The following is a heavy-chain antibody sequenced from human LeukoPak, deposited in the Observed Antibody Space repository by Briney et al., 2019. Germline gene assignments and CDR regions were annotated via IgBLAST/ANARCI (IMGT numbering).Heavy chain of an antibody. CDR2: ISGSGGST. V-gene: IGHV3-23*01. CDR3: AKEPICGGGSGYSRYFDY. J-gene: IGHJ4*02. D-gene: IGHD2-15*01. Sequence: GGSLRLSCTASGFTFSNYDMNWVRQAPGKGLEWVSAISGSGGSTYYADSVKGRFTIYRDNSKNTLYLQMNSLRAEDTAVYYCAKEPICGGGSGYSRYFDYWGQGTLVTVSS. CDR1: GFTFSNYD.